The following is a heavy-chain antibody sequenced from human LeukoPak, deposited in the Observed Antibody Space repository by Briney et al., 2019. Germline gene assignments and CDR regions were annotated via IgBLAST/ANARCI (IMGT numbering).Heavy chain of an antibody. V-gene: IGHV3-23*01. J-gene: IGHJ4*02. CDR3: AKLGPFARSLITMVRGVGY. D-gene: IGHD3-10*01. Sequence: GGSLRLSCAASGFTFSIYAMSWVRQAPGKGLEWVSAISGSGGSTYYADSVKGRFTISRDNSKNTLYLQMNSLRAEDTAVYYCAKLGPFARSLITMVRGVGYWGQGTLVTVSS. CDR1: GFTFSIYA. CDR2: ISGSGGST.